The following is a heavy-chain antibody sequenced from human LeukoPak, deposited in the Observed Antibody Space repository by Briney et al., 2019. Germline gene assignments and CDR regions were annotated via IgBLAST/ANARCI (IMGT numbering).Heavy chain of an antibody. Sequence: ASVKVSCKASGYTFTGYYMHWVRQAPGQGLEWMGWINPNSGGTNYAQKFQGRVTMTRDTSISTAYMELSRLRSDDTAVYYCARQYISGWFFDYWGQGALVTVYS. J-gene: IGHJ4*02. CDR2: INPNSGGT. V-gene: IGHV1-2*02. CDR1: GYTFTGYY. CDR3: ARQYISGWFFDY. D-gene: IGHD6-19*01.